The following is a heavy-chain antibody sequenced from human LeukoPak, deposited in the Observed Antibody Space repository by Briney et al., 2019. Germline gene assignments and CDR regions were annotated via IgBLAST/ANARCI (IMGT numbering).Heavy chain of an antibody. V-gene: IGHV3-7*01. D-gene: IGHD6-19*01. CDR2: IKEDESEK. CDR1: GLTLSRSW. J-gene: IGHJ4*02. Sequence: GGSLRLSCAGSGLTLSRSWMSWVRQAPGKGLQWVANIKEDESEKDYVDSVKGRFTISRDNAKNSLYLQMNSLRAEDTAVYYCAREAVAGTSDYWGQGTLVTVSS. CDR3: AREAVAGTSDY.